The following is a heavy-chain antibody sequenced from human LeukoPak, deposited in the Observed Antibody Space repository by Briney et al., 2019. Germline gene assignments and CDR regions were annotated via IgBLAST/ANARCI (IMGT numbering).Heavy chain of an antibody. CDR1: GGSFSGYY. CDR3: ARGSGRGYSYGSRESYYYYMDV. D-gene: IGHD5-18*01. V-gene: IGHV4-34*01. Sequence: SETLSLTCAVYGGSFSGYYWSWIRQPPGKGLEWIGEINHSGSTNYNPSLKSRVTISVDTSKNQFSLKLSSVTAADTAVYYCARGSGRGYSYGSRESYYYYMDVWGKGTTVTVSS. J-gene: IGHJ6*03. CDR2: INHSGST.